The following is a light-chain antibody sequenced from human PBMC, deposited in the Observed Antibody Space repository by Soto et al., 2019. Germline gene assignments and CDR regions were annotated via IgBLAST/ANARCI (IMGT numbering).Light chain of an antibody. CDR1: QSVGSY. CDR3: QQYGTPRSVT. Sequence: EIVLIQSPATLSLSPGERATLSCRASQSVGSYLAWYQHKPGQAPRLLISDASNRATGIPARFSGSGFGTDFTLTISKVEPEDFAVYYCQQYGTPRSVTFGQGTRLEIK. CDR2: DAS. V-gene: IGKV3-11*01. J-gene: IGKJ5*01.